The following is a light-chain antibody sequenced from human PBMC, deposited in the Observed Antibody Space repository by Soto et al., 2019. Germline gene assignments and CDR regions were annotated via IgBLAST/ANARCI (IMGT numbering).Light chain of an antibody. CDR1: NIGNIN. V-gene: IGLV3-21*02. Sequence: SYDLTQPPSVSVAPGQTATITCGGDNIGNINVHWYQQRPGQAPILVVYNDDDRPSGIPARFSGSNSGNTATLTISRVEAGDEADYYCQVWHRRSDHYVFGTGTNVTVL. CDR3: QVWHRRSDHYV. J-gene: IGLJ1*01. CDR2: NDD.